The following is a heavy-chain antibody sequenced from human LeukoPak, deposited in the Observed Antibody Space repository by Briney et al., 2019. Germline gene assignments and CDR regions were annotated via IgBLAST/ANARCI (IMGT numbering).Heavy chain of an antibody. CDR2: IYHSGST. CDR3: ARASQLLFNY. J-gene: IGHJ4*02. CDR1: GGSISSGGYS. D-gene: IGHD2-2*01. V-gene: IGHV4-30-2*01. Sequence: SQTLSLTCAVSGGSISSGGYSWSWIRQPPGKGLGWIGYIYHSGSTYYNPSLKSRVTISVDRSKNQFSLKLSSVTAADTAVYYCARASQLLFNYWGQGTLVTVSS.